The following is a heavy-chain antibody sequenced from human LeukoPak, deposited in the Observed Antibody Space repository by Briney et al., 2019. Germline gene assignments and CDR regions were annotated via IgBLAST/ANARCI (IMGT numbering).Heavy chain of an antibody. J-gene: IGHJ4*02. CDR1: GYTFTSYD. Sequence: GASVKVSCKASGYTFTSYDINWVRQATGQGLEWMGWMNPNSGNTGYAQKFQGRVTMTRNTSISTAYMELSSLRSEDTAVYYCARGLKITTGDYDFWSGYYRAYPYYFDYWGQGTLVTVSS. CDR3: ARGLKITTGDYDFWSGYYRAYPYYFDY. CDR2: MNPNSGNT. D-gene: IGHD3-3*01. V-gene: IGHV1-8*01.